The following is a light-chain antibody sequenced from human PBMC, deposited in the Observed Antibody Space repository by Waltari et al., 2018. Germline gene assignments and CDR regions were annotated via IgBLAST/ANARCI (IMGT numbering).Light chain of an antibody. CDR1: QSVGTH. CDR2: GAS. Sequence: EIVMTQSPATLSVSPGERATLSCRASQSVGTHLAWFQQKPGQAPRLLIYGASTRATGIPARFSGSGSGTEFTLTISSPQSEDFAVYYCQQYNNWWTFGQGTKVEIK. J-gene: IGKJ1*01. CDR3: QQYNNWWT. V-gene: IGKV3-15*01.